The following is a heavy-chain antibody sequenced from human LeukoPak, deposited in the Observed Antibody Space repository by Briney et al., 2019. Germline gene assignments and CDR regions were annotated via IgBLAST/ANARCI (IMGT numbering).Heavy chain of an antibody. CDR3: AKDDFGVVTGFSTDS. J-gene: IGHJ4*02. D-gene: IGHD3-3*01. V-gene: IGHV3-23*01. CDR1: GFTFSSYA. Sequence: PGGSLSLSCAASGFTFSSYAMSWVREAPGEGLEGVSAISGRGGSIYYADSVKCRFTISRDNSKNTLYLQMNSLRPADTALYYCAKDDFGVVTGFSTDSSGQGTLVTAS. CDR2: ISGRGGSI.